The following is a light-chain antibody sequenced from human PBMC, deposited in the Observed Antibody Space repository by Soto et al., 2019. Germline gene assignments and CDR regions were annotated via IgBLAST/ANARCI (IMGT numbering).Light chain of an antibody. CDR3: QSYDSSLSGVV. CDR1: RSNIGAGYD. Sequence: QSVLTQPPLVSGAPGQRVTISCTGSRSNIGAGYDVHWYQQLPGTAPKLLIYSNSNRPSGVPDRFSGSKSGTSASLAITGLQAEDEADYYCQSYDSSLSGVVFGGGTKLTAL. V-gene: IGLV1-40*01. J-gene: IGLJ2*01. CDR2: SNS.